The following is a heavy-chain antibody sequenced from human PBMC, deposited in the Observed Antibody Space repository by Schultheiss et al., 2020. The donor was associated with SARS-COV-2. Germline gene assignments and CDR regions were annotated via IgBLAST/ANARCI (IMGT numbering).Heavy chain of an antibody. V-gene: IGHV4-31*03. CDR2: IYYSGST. CDR1: GGSISSSSYY. CDR3: ASSMLPTRYYFDY. D-gene: IGHD2-8*01. J-gene: IGHJ4*02. Sequence: SETLSLTCTVSGGSISSSSYYWGWIRQPPGKGLEWIGYIYYSGSTYYNPSFKSRVTISVDTSKNQFSLKLSSVTAADTAVYYCASSMLPTRYYFDYWGQGTLVTVSS.